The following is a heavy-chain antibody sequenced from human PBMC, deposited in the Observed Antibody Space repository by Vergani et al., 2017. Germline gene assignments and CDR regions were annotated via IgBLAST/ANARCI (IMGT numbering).Heavy chain of an antibody. CDR1: GYTFTGYY. CDR3: ARGYCSSTSCTSMDV. V-gene: IGHV1-2*05. D-gene: IGHD2-2*01. Sequence: VQLVQSGAEVKKPGASVKVSCKASGYTFTGYYMHWVRQAPGQGLEWMGRINPNSGGTNYAQKFQGRVTMTRETSISTAYMELSRLRSDDTVVYYCARGYCSSTSCTSMDVWGQGTTVTVSS. CDR2: INPNSGGT. J-gene: IGHJ6*02.